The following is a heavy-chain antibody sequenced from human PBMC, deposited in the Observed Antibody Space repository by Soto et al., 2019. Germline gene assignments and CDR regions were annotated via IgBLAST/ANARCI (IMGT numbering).Heavy chain of an antibody. D-gene: IGHD6-13*01. V-gene: IGHV3-30-3*01. Sequence: SLRLSCAASGFTFSSYAMHWVRQAPGKGLEWVAVISYDGSNKYYADSVKGLFTISRDNSKNTLYLQMNSLRAEDTAVYYCARAGSPYSSSWYHPEYYYYYGMYVWGQGTTVTVSS. CDR1: GFTFSSYA. J-gene: IGHJ6*02. CDR3: ARAGSPYSSSWYHPEYYYYYGMYV. CDR2: ISYDGSNK.